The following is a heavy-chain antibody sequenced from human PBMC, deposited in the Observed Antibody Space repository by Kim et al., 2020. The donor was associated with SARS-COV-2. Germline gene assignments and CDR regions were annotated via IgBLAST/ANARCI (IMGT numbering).Heavy chain of an antibody. CDR2: INAGNGNT. V-gene: IGHV1-3*01. Sequence: ASVKVSCKASGYTFTSYAMHWVRQAPGQRLEWMGWINAGNGNTKYSQKFQGRVTITRDTSASTAYMELSSLRSEDTAVYYCARGSSSGLWFGELPAFNYWGQGTLVTVSS. CDR1: GYTFTSYA. D-gene: IGHD3-10*01. J-gene: IGHJ4*02. CDR3: ARGSSSGLWFGELPAFNY.